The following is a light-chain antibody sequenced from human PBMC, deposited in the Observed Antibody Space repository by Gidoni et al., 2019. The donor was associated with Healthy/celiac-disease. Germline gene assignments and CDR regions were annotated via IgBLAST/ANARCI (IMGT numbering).Light chain of an antibody. Sequence: QSVLTQPPPVSAAPGQKVTISCSGSSSHIANNYVSWYQQLPGTAPKLLIYDNNKRPAGIPDRFSGSKSGTSATLGITGLQTGDEADYYCGTWDSSLSAWVFGGGTKLTVL. CDR2: DNN. CDR3: GTWDSSLSAWV. CDR1: SSHIANNY. V-gene: IGLV1-51*01. J-gene: IGLJ3*02.